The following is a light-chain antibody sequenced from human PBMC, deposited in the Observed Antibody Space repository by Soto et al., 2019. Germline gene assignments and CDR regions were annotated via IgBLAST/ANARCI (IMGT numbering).Light chain of an antibody. V-gene: IGKV4-1*01. CDR3: QQYYSTPQT. Sequence: DIVMTQSPDSLAVSLGERATINCKSSQSVLYSSNNKNYLAWYQQKPGQPPKLLIYWASTRESGVPDRFSGSGSGIDFTLTISSLQAEDVAVYYCQQYYSTPQTFCQGTKVEIK. J-gene: IGKJ1*01. CDR2: WAS. CDR1: QSVLYSSNNKNY.